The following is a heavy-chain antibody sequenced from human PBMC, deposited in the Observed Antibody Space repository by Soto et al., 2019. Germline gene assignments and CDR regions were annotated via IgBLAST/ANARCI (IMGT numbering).Heavy chain of an antibody. CDR2: IWYDGSNK. D-gene: IGHD3-3*01. J-gene: IGHJ4*02. CDR3: ARDTGASKWGPYDFWSGDAEKGFDY. CDR1: GFTFSSYS. Sequence: PVGSLRLSCAASGFTFSSYSMHWVRQAPGKGLEWVAVIWYDGSNKYYADSVKGRFTISRDNSKNTLYLQMNSLRAEDTAVYYCARDTGASKWGPYDFWSGDAEKGFDYWGQGTLVTVSS. V-gene: IGHV3-33*01.